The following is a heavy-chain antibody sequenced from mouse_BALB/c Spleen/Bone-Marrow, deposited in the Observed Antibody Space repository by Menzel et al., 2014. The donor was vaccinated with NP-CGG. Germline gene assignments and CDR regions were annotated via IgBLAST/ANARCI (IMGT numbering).Heavy chain of an antibody. CDR2: INPYNGGT. J-gene: IGHJ3*01. D-gene: IGHD2-4*01. V-gene: IGHV1-26*01. Sequence: SGPELVKPGASMKISCKASGYSFTGYTMNWEKQSHGKNLEWIGLINPYNGGTSYDQKFKGKATLTVDKSSSTAYMELLSLTSEDSAVYYCAREGNYDYAWFAYWGQGTLVTVSA. CDR3: AREGNYDYAWFAY. CDR1: GYSFTGYT.